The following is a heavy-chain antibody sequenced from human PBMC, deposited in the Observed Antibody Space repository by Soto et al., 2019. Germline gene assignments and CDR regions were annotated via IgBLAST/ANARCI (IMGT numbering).Heavy chain of an antibody. Sequence: PSETLSLTCTVSGGSVSSGSYYWSWIRQPPGKGLEWIGYIYYSGSTNYNPSLKSRVTISVDTSKNQFSLKLSSVTAADTAVYYCARWLTVTIFGGMDVWGQGTTVTVSS. CDR2: IYYSGST. V-gene: IGHV4-61*01. D-gene: IGHD4-17*01. CDR1: GGSVSSGSYY. J-gene: IGHJ6*02. CDR3: ARWLTVTIFGGMDV.